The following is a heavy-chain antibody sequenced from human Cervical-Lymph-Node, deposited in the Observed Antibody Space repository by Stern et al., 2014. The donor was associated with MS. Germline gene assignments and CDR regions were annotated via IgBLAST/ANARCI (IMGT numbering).Heavy chain of an antibody. CDR3: AREFNYDSSGYYFYY. CDR2: IIPIFGTA. J-gene: IGHJ4*02. CDR1: GGTFSTYG. Sequence: VQLVQSGAEVKKPGSSVKVSCKASGGTFSTYGISWVRQAPGQGLEWMGXIIPIFGTANYAQKFQGRVTITADESTNTAYMELSSLRSEDTAVYYCAREFNYDSSGYYFYYWGQGTLVTVSS. D-gene: IGHD3-22*01. V-gene: IGHV1-69*01.